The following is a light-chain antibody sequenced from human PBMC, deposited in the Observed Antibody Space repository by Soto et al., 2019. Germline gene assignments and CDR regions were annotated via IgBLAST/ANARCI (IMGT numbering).Light chain of an antibody. CDR3: ATWDDSLNAWV. V-gene: IGLV1-44*01. Sequence: QSVLTQPPSASGTPGQRVIISCSGGISNIGSNAVNWFQHFPGTAPKLLIYSDNQRPSGVPDRFSGSKSGTSASLAISGLQSEDETDYYCATWDDSLNAWVFGGGTKVTVL. CDR2: SDN. J-gene: IGLJ3*02. CDR1: ISNIGSNA.